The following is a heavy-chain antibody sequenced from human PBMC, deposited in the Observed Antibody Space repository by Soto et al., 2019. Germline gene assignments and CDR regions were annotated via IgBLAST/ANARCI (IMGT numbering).Heavy chain of an antibody. Sequence: QVQLQESGPGLVKPSETLSLTCTVSGGSIGSHYWSWIRQPPGEGLEWIGRASYSGSPSYNPSLKCRVTISIDPSKNQFSLKLTSVTAADTAVYYCARQWGGDYWGQGILVTVSS. CDR3: ARQWGGDY. CDR1: GGSIGSHY. CDR2: ASYSGSP. V-gene: IGHV4-59*08. D-gene: IGHD3-16*01. J-gene: IGHJ4*02.